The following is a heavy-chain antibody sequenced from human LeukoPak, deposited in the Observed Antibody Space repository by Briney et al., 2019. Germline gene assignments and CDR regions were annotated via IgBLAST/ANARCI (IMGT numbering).Heavy chain of an antibody. V-gene: IGHV4-59*01. J-gene: IGHJ5*02. CDR3: ARVKWFGELNWFDP. CDR1: GGSISSYY. D-gene: IGHD3-10*01. CDR2: IYYSGST. Sequence: SETLSLTCTVSGGSISSYYWNWIRQPPGKGLEWIGYIYYSGSTSYNPSLKSRVTISVDTSKNQFSLKLSSVTAADTAVYYCARVKWFGELNWFDPWGQGTLVTVSS.